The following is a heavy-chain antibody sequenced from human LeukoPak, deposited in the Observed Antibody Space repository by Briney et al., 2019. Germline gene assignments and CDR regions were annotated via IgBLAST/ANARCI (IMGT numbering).Heavy chain of an antibody. CDR1: GGSISSYY. Sequence: SETLSLTCTVSGGSISSYYWSWIRQPPGKGLEWIESMYHSGSTYYNPSLKSRVTMSVDTSKNQFSLKLSSVTAADTAVYYCARGRRVKMATSYYYYMDVWGKGTTVTISS. J-gene: IGHJ6*03. D-gene: IGHD5-24*01. V-gene: IGHV4-59*04. CDR2: MYHSGST. CDR3: ARGRRVKMATSYYYYMDV.